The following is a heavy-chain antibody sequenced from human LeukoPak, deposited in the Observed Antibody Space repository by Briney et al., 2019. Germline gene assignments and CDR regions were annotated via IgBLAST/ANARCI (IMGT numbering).Heavy chain of an antibody. D-gene: IGHD2-15*01. V-gene: IGHV4-39*07. J-gene: IGHJ3*02. CDR2: IYHSGST. CDR1: GGSISSSSYY. CDR3: ARSGCCSGGSCYSCTYDI. Sequence: PSETLSLTCTVSGGSISSSSYYWGWIRQPPGKGLEWIGSIYHSGSTYYNPSLKSRVTISIDTSKNQFSLKLSSVTAADTAVYYCARSGCCSGGSCYSCTYDIWGQGTMVTVSS.